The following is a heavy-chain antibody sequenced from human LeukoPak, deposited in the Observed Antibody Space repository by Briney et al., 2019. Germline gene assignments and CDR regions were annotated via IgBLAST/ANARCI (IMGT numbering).Heavy chain of an antibody. J-gene: IGHJ4*02. CDR2: IYTSGST. CDR1: GGSISSYY. D-gene: IGHD6-19*01. V-gene: IGHV4-4*07. Sequence: SETLSLTCTVSGGSISSYYWSWIRQPAGKGLEWIGRIYTSGSTNYNPSLKSRVTMSVDTSKNQFSLKLSSVTAADTAVYYCARVSVAGTYRDYYYFDYWGQGTLVTVSS. CDR3: ARVSVAGTYRDYYYFDY.